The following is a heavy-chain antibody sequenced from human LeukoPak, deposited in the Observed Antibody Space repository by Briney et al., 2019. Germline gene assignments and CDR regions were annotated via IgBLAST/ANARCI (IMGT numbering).Heavy chain of an antibody. J-gene: IGHJ4*02. CDR2: IYHDRTT. V-gene: IGHV4-4*02. Sequence: SGTLSLTCNVSGDSISSSKWWSWVRQAPGEGLEWIGEIYHDRTTSLNPSLRSRLTISVDKSASQFFLNLNSVTGTDTAVYYCVGRSLYGRSWFFEYWGQGALVTVSS. D-gene: IGHD3-10*01. CDR3: VGRSLYGRSWFFEY. CDR1: GDSISSSKW.